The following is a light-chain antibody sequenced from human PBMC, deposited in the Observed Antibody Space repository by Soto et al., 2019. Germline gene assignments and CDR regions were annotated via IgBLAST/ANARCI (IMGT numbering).Light chain of an antibody. CDR1: QPVNTF. CDR3: QQYKNYSYS. CDR2: DAS. V-gene: IGKV1-5*01. Sequence: IQMTQSPSTVSASVGDSVTISCRASQPVNTFLAWYQQKPGGAPKVVIFDASNLGSGVPSRFSGSGFGTKFTLSITSLQPDDFATYYCQQYKNYSYSFGQGTKLEIK. J-gene: IGKJ2*03.